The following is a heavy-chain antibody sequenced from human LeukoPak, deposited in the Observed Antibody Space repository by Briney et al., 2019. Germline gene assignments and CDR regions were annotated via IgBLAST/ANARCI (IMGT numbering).Heavy chain of an antibody. D-gene: IGHD6-19*01. CDR1: GGSISSDY. CDR2: IYYSGST. V-gene: IGHV4-59*01. J-gene: IGHJ5*02. CDR3: ARVSRGSGWYVWFDP. Sequence: PSETLSLTCTVSGGSISSDYWSWIRQPPGKGLEWIGYIYYSGSTNYNPSLKSRVTILVDTSKNQFSLKLSSVTAADTAVYYCARVSRGSGWYVWFDPWGQGTLVPVSS.